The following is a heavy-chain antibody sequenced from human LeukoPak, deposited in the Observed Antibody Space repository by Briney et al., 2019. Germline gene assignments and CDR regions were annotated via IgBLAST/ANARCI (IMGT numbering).Heavy chain of an antibody. J-gene: IGHJ4*02. CDR3: ARGYDILTGLDY. Sequence: SETLSLTCTVSGGSISSGAYYWSWIRQHPGKGLEWIGYIYYSGSTYYNPSLKSRVTISVDTSKNQFSLKLSSVTAADTAVYYCARGYDILTGLDYWGQGTLVTVSS. V-gene: IGHV4-31*03. CDR2: IYYSGST. D-gene: IGHD3-9*01. CDR1: GGSISSGAYY.